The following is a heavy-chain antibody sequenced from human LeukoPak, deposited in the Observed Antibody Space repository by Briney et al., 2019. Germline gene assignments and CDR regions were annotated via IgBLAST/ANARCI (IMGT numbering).Heavy chain of an antibody. D-gene: IGHD6-6*01. CDR1: GFTFTTYN. V-gene: IGHV3-48*04. J-gene: IGHJ3*02. CDR3: ARDQVDSSSSGRNAFDI. CDR2: ISSSSSTI. Sequence: GGSLRLSCAASGFTFTTYNMNWVRQAPGKGLEWVSYISSSSSTIYYADSVKGRFTISRDNAKNSLYLQMNSLRAEDTAVYYCARDQVDSSSSGRNAFDIWGQGTMVTVSS.